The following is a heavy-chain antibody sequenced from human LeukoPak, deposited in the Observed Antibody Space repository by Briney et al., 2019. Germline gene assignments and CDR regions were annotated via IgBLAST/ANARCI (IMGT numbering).Heavy chain of an antibody. CDR2: INSNGGGT. J-gene: IGHJ6*01. CDR1: GFTFKDYG. Sequence: PCKSLRLSCAATGFTFKDYGMRCCRQPPREGREWGSRINSNGGGTYYADSVKGRFTISIDNSKNPLYLRLSSLTAEDKALYYCAKYMSDTNTYSLFGLDVWGQGTTVTVSS. V-gene: IGHV3-9*01. D-gene: IGHD2-15*01. CDR3: AKYMSDTNTYSLFGLDV.